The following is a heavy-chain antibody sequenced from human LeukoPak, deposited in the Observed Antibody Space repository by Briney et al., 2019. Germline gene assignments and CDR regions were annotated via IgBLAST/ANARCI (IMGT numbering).Heavy chain of an antibody. Sequence: GGSLRLSCAASGFTFSSYAMSWVREAPARGLEWVSSLRGNGDTFYADSVKGRFTLSRDESKNTVYLHLNELRVEDTAVYYCAKASWLSTADAVLWGQGTVVIVSS. CDR1: GFTFSSYA. D-gene: IGHD5-12*01. V-gene: IGHV3-23*01. CDR2: LRGNGDT. CDR3: AKASWLSTADAVL. J-gene: IGHJ4*02.